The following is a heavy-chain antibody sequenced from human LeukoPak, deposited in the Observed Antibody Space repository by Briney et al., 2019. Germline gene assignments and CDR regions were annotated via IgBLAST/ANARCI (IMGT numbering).Heavy chain of an antibody. J-gene: IGHJ4*02. CDR1: GGSISRYY. Sequence: PSETLSLTCTVSGGSISRYYWSWIRQPPGKGLEWIGYIYYSGSTNYNPSLKSRVTISVDTSKNQFSLKLSSVTAADTAVYYCAASPGGDDFWSGYYHGGYLDYWGKGTLVTVSS. CDR3: AASPGGDDFWSGYYHGGYLDY. CDR2: IYYSGST. D-gene: IGHD3-3*01. V-gene: IGHV4-59*01.